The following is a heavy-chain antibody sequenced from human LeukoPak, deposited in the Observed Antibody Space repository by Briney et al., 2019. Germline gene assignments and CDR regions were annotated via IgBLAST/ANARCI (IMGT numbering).Heavy chain of an antibody. D-gene: IGHD4-17*01. Sequence: GGSLRLSCAASGFTFNGSVMHWVRQASGKGLEWVGRIRSKASSYATAYAASVKGRFTISRDNSKNTLYLQMNSLRADDTAVYYCARRAGEYSHPYDYWGQGTLVTVSS. CDR1: GFTFNGSV. V-gene: IGHV3-73*01. J-gene: IGHJ4*02. CDR2: IRSKASSYAT. CDR3: ARRAGEYSHPYDY.